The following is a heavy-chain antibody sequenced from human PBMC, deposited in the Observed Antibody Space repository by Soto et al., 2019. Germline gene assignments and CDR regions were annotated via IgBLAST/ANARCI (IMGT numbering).Heavy chain of an antibody. CDR1: GFTFSDYY. CDR2: ISSSSGST. CDR3: ARDRGGYDRLYYYHGMDV. V-gene: IGHV3-11*06. Sequence: PGGSLRLSCAASGFTFSDYYMSWIRQAPGKGLEYISYISSSSGSTNYADSVKGRFTISRDNAKNSLYLQMSSLRAEDTAVSYCARDRGGYDRLYYYHGMDVWGQGTTGTVSS. J-gene: IGHJ6*02. D-gene: IGHD5-12*01.